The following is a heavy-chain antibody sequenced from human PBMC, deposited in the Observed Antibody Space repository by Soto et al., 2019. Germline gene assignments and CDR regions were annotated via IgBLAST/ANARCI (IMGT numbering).Heavy chain of an antibody. CDR3: AREQIFGVVMHYYGMDV. J-gene: IGHJ6*02. CDR1: GYTFTSYG. D-gene: IGHD3-3*01. Sequence: ASVKVSCKASGYTFTSYGISWVLQAPGQGLEWMGWISAYNGNTNYAQKLQGRVTMTTDTSTSTAYMELRSLRSDDTAVYYCAREQIFGVVMHYYGMDVWGQGTTVTVSS. V-gene: IGHV1-18*01. CDR2: ISAYNGNT.